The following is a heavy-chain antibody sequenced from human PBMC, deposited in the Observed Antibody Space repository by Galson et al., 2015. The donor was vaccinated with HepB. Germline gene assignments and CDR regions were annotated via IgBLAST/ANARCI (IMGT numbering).Heavy chain of an antibody. CDR3: ARQTTLWFGELSVPAYFDL. CDR1: GGSISSDY. D-gene: IGHD3-10*01. CDR2: VYYSGNT. J-gene: IGHJ2*01. Sequence: SETLSLTCSVSGGSISSDYWSWVRQPPGKGLEWIGSVYYSGNTNYSPSLKSRVTISVDTSKKQFSLRLTSVTAADTAVYYCARQTTLWFGELSVPAYFDLWGRGTLVTVSA. V-gene: IGHV4-59*08.